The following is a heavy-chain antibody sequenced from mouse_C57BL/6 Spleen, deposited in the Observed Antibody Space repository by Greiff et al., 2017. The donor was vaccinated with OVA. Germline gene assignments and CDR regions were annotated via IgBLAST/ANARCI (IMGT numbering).Heavy chain of an antibody. CDR1: GYAFSSSW. J-gene: IGHJ3*01. D-gene: IGHD2-4*01. Sequence: QVQLQQSGPELVKPGASVKISCKASGYAFSSSWMNWVKQRPGKGLEWIGRIYPGDGDTNYNGKFKGKATLTADKSSSTAYMQLSSLTSEDSAVYFCARWITLGAYWGQGTLVTVSA. CDR2: IYPGDGDT. CDR3: ARWITLGAY. V-gene: IGHV1-82*01.